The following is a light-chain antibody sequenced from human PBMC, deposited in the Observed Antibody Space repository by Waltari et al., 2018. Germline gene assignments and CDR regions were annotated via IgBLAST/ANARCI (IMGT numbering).Light chain of an antibody. J-gene: IGKJ4*01. V-gene: IGKV3-20*01. CDR2: GAS. Sequence: EIVLTQSPGTRSLSPGERATLSCRASQTVTYNFLNWYQQNPGQAPRLLIHGASSRATGIPDRFSGSGSGTDFTLTISRLEPDDFAVYYCQQYDGLVLTFGGGTKVEI. CDR1: QTVTYNF. CDR3: QQYDGLVLT.